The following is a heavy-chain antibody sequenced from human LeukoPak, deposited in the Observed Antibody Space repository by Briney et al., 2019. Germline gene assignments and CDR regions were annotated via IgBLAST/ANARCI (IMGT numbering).Heavy chain of an antibody. CDR1: GYTFTGYY. D-gene: IGHD3-22*01. J-gene: IGHJ6*03. CDR3: ARDYYDSSGYYYGQGYYYYYMDV. V-gene: IGHV1-2*02. Sequence: GASVKVSCKASGYTFTGYYMHWVRQAPGQGLEWMGWINPNSGGTNYAQKFQGRVTMTRDTSISTAYMELSRLRSDDTAVYYCARDYYDSSGYYYGQGYYYYYMDVWGKGTTVTISS. CDR2: INPNSGGT.